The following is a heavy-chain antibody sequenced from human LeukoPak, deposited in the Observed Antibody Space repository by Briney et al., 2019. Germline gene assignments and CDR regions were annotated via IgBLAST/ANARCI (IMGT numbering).Heavy chain of an antibody. CDR1: GGSISSSSYY. Sequence: SGTLSLTCTVSGGSISSSSYYWGWIRQPPGKGLEWIGSIYYSGSTYYNPSLKSRVTISVDTSKNQFSLKLSSVTAADTAVYYCARRPIVGSTGFYFDPWGPGTLVTVSS. D-gene: IGHD1-26*01. CDR3: ARRPIVGSTGFYFDP. J-gene: IGHJ5*02. V-gene: IGHV4-39*07. CDR2: IYYSGST.